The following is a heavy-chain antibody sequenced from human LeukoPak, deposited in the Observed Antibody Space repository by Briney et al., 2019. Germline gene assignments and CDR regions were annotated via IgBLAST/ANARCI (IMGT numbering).Heavy chain of an antibody. CDR3: AKDRCGGDCYSYDY. V-gene: IGHV3-33*06. CDR2: IWNDGSNK. Sequence: GGSLRLSCAASGFTFSSYGMHWVRQAPGKGLEWVAVIWNDGSNKYYADSVKGRFTISRDNSKNTLYLQMNSLRAEDTAVYYCAKDRCGGDCYSYDYWGQGTLVTVSS. J-gene: IGHJ4*02. D-gene: IGHD2-21*02. CDR1: GFTFSSYG.